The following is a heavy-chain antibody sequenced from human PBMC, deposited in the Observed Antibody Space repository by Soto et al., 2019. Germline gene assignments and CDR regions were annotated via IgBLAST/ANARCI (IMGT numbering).Heavy chain of an antibody. V-gene: IGHV3-30*18. D-gene: IGHD3-10*01. J-gene: IGHJ1*01. Sequence: QVQLVESGGGVVQPGRSLRLSCAASGFTFSSYGMHWVRQAPGKGLEWVAVISYDGSNKYYADSVKGRFTISRDNSKNPLDPEMNSLRAEDKAVYFCAKEGGEHPWVLGYFPPLGQGTLVTVSS. CDR3: AKEGGEHPWVLGYFPP. CDR2: ISYDGSNK. CDR1: GFTFSSYG.